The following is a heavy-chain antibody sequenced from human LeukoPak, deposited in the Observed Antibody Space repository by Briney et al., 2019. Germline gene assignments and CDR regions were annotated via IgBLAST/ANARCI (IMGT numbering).Heavy chain of an antibody. D-gene: IGHD3-22*01. CDR1: GGSTSSGGYY. CDR2: IYYSGST. V-gene: IGHV4-31*03. Sequence: SETLSLTCTVSGGSTSSGGYYWSWIRQHPGKGLEWIGYIYYSGSTYYNPSLKSRVTISVDTSKNQFSLKLSSVTAADTAVYYCARDTEYYYDSSGSETYFDYWGQGTLVTVSS. CDR3: ARDTEYYYDSSGSETYFDY. J-gene: IGHJ4*02.